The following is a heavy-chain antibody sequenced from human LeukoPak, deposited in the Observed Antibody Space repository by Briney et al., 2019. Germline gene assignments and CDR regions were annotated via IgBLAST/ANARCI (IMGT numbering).Heavy chain of an antibody. CDR3: AVKTGLVDWLLYGWLGGMDV. D-gene: IGHD3-9*01. CDR2: IYHSGST. Sequence: SQTLSLTCTVSGGSISSGGYYWSWIRQPPGKGLEWIGYIYHSGSTYYNPSLKSRVTISVDASKNQFSLKLSSVTAADTAVYYCAVKTGLVDWLLYGWLGGMDVWGQGTTVTVSS. CDR1: GGSISSGGYY. J-gene: IGHJ6*02. V-gene: IGHV4-30-2*01.